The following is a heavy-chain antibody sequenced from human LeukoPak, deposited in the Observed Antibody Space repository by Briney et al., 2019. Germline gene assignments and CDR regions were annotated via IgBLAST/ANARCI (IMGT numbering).Heavy chain of an antibody. J-gene: IGHJ4*02. D-gene: IGHD3-22*01. Sequence: PGGSLRLSCAASGFTFSSYAMSWVRQAPGKGLEWVSAISGSGGSTYYADSVKGRFTISRDNSKNTLNLQMNSLRAEDTAVYYCARRYDSSGYNYFDSWGQGTLVTVSS. CDR1: GFTFSSYA. CDR3: ARRYDSSGYNYFDS. CDR2: ISGSGGST. V-gene: IGHV3-23*01.